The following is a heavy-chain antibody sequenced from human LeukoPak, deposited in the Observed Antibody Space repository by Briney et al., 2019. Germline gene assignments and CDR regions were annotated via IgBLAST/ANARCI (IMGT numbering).Heavy chain of an antibody. V-gene: IGHV3-30*04. Sequence: GESLRLSCAASGSTFSSYAMLWVRQAPGKGLEWVAVISYDGSNKYYADSVKGRFTISRDNSKNTLYLQMNSLRAEDTAVYYCARDRAYGSGSYSNYYYYYGMDVWGKGTTVTVSS. D-gene: IGHD3-10*01. CDR2: ISYDGSNK. CDR3: ARDRAYGSGSYSNYYYYYGMDV. J-gene: IGHJ6*04. CDR1: GSTFSSYA.